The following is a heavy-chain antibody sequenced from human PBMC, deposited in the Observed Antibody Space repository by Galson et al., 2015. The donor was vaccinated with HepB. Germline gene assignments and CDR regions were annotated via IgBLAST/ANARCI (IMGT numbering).Heavy chain of an antibody. CDR2: INPSGTRT. Sequence: TFTSYYMHWVRQPPGQGLEWKGVINPSGTRTSYAQKFQGRVTMTRDPSKSTVYMELRSLRSQDTAVYYCSREPHPSSGYEYWGQGTLVTVSS. J-gene: IGHJ4*02. V-gene: IGHV1-46*01. CDR3: SREPHPSSGYEY. D-gene: IGHD5-12*01. CDR1: TFTSYY.